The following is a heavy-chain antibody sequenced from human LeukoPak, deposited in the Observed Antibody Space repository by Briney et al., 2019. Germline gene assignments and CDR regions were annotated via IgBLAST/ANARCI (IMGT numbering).Heavy chain of an antibody. CDR3: ARGRSGWFDY. D-gene: IGHD6-19*01. Sequence: PGGSLRLSCEASGFIFSSYEMNWVRQAPGQGLEWISYISNSGGIIHYADSVKGRFTVSRDNAKNSLYLQMNTPRGEDTAVYYCARGRSGWFDYWGQGTLVTVSS. J-gene: IGHJ4*02. CDR2: ISNSGGII. V-gene: IGHV3-48*03. CDR1: GFIFSSYE.